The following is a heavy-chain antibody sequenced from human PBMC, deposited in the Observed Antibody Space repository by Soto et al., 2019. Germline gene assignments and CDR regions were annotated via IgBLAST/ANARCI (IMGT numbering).Heavy chain of an antibody. Sequence: EVQLVESGGGLVQPGGSLRLSCAASGFTFSAYWMHWVRQAPGEGLVCVSRINSDGTTTNYADSVKGRFTISRDNAENPLYLQMNRLSAGDTAVYYCARGEMATIWRWAYWGQGALVNVSS. CDR3: ARGEMATIWRWAY. CDR2: INSDGTTT. V-gene: IGHV3-74*01. J-gene: IGHJ4*02. CDR1: GFTFSAYW. D-gene: IGHD5-12*01.